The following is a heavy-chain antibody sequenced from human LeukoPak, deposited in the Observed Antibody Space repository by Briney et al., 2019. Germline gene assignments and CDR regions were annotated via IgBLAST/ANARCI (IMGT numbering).Heavy chain of an antibody. J-gene: IGHJ4*02. CDR2: ISYDGSSK. Sequence: PGRSLRLSCAGSGFTFSGYTIHWVRQARDKGLEWVAVISYDGSSKYYADSVKGRFTISRDNSKNTLYLQMNSLRAEDTAVYCCAKASGWYAPFDYWGQGTLVRLL. CDR1: GFTFSGYT. V-gene: IGHV3-30-3*01. CDR3: AKASGWYAPFDY. D-gene: IGHD6-19*01.